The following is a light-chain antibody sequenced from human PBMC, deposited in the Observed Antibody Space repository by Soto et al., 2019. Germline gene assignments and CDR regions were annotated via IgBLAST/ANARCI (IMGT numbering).Light chain of an antibody. J-gene: IGLJ1*01. CDR3: SSYTSSSTWV. CDR1: SSDVGGYNY. Sequence: QSMLTQPASVSGSPGQSITISCTGTSSDVGGYNYVSWYQQHPGKAPKLIIYEVNNRPSGVSNRFSGSKSGNTASLTISGLQAEDEADYYCSSYTSSSTWVFGTGTKLTVL. V-gene: IGLV2-14*01. CDR2: EVN.